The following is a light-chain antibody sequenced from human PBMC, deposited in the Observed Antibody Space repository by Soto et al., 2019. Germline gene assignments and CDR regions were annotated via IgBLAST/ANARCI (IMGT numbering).Light chain of an antibody. V-gene: IGKV3-20*01. Sequence: EIVLTQSPGTLSWSPGERATLSCWASQNVRDSYLAWYQQKPGQAPSLLLYDTSTRATGVPDRFSGSGSGTDFALTISRVEPEDFALYFCQQYGSSPGTFGQGTKVEI. CDR2: DTS. J-gene: IGKJ1*01. CDR3: QQYGSSPGT. CDR1: QNVRDSY.